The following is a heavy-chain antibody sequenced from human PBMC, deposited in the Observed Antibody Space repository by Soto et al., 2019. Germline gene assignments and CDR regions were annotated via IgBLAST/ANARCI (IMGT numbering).Heavy chain of an antibody. CDR2: IYYTGST. J-gene: IGHJ5*02. CDR1: GGSISSGTYY. D-gene: IGHD6-13*01. V-gene: IGHV4-31*03. Sequence: QVQLQESGPGLVKPSQTLSLTCTVSGGSISSGTYYWSWIRQHPGKGLEWIGYIYYTGSTCYNPSLNSRISISVDTAENQCPLRLGSVTAADTAVYYCARAADGNWFDPCGQGTLVTVSS. CDR3: ARAADGNWFDP.